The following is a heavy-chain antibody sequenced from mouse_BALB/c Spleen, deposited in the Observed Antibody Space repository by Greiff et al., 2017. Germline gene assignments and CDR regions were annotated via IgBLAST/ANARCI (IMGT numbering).Heavy chain of an antibody. CDR1: GYSITSGYY. CDR2: ISYDGSN. D-gene: IGHD2-1*01. J-gene: IGHJ4*01. V-gene: IGHV3-6*02. CDR3: ARDGNHAMDY. Sequence: EVHLVESGPGLVKPSQSLSLTCSVTGYSITSGYYWIWIRQFPGNKLEWMGYISYDGSNNYNPSLKNRISITRDTSKNQFFLKLNSVTTEDTATYYCARDGNHAMDYWGQGTSVTVSS.